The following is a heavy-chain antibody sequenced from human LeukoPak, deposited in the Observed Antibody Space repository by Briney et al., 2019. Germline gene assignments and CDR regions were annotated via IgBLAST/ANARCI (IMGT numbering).Heavy chain of an antibody. D-gene: IGHD2-2*01. CDR3: ARDCSSTRCQGPVFDN. Sequence: ASVKVSCKASGYTFTSNYMHWVRQAPGHGLEWMGIIHPSGGNTNYAQKFQGRVAMTRDTSTSTVYMELSSLRSEDTAIYYCARDCSSTRCQGPVFDNWGQGTLVTVSS. CDR1: GYTFTSNY. CDR2: IHPSGGNT. J-gene: IGHJ4*02. V-gene: IGHV1-46*01.